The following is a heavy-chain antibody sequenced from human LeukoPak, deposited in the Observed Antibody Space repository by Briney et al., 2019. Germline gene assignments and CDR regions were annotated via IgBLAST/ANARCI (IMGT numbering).Heavy chain of an antibody. CDR3: ARRTAYKLTDF. CDR1: GDSISSSNYY. Sequence: SETLSLTCTVSGDSISSSNYYWAWIRQAPGKGLEWIANIDYRGSSYYNPSLRSRVTISIDTSKNHFSLDLSSVTAADTALYYCARRTAYKLTDFWGQGILVTVSS. D-gene: IGHD1-1*01. J-gene: IGHJ4*02. V-gene: IGHV4-39*02. CDR2: IDYRGSS.